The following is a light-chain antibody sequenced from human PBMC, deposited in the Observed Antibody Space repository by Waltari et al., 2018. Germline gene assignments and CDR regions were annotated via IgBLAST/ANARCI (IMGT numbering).Light chain of an antibody. Sequence: LTQSPRTLSLSPGERATLSCRASQSVADFVTWYQQKPGQAPRLLITDASSRATGIPDRFSGTGSGTEFTLTISRLEPEDFAVYYCQRYSNSPLTFGGGTKVEIK. CDR3: QRYSNSPLT. CDR2: DAS. CDR1: QSVADF. J-gene: IGKJ4*01. V-gene: IGKV3-11*01.